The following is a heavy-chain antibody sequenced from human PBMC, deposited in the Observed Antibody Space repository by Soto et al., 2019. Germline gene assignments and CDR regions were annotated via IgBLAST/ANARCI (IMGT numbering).Heavy chain of an antibody. J-gene: IGHJ4*02. CDR3: ATSYGSGYPAFDY. CDR2: VNPILSMS. V-gene: IGHV1-69*04. D-gene: IGHD3-10*01. CDR1: GDTFSFYS. Sequence: QVQLVQSGAEVKRPGSSVKVSCKASGDTFSFYSINWVRQAPGLGLEWMGRVNPILSMSNYAQRFQGRVTMTQEKSTTTAYMELSGLRSEDTAMYYCATSYGSGYPAFDYWGQGALVTVSS.